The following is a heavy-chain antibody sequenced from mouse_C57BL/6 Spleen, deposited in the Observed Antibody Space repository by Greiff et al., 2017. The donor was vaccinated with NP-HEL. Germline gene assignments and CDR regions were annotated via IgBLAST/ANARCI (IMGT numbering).Heavy chain of an antibody. CDR2: INPNYGTT. Sequence: EVQLQQSGPELVKPGASVKISCKASGYSFTDYNMNWVKQSNGKSLEWIGVINPNYGTTSYNQKFKGKATLTVDPSSSTAYMQLNSLTSEDSAVYYGAREGGCYGKAWFAYWGQGTLVTVSA. CDR3: AREGGCYGKAWFAY. J-gene: IGHJ3*01. V-gene: IGHV1-39*01. CDR1: GYSFTDYN. D-gene: IGHD2-1*01.